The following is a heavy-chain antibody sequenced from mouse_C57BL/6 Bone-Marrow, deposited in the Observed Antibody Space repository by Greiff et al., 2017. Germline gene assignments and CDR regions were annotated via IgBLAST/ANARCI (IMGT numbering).Heavy chain of an antibody. V-gene: IGHV1-55*01. J-gene: IGHJ2*01. CDR1: GYTFTSYW. CDR3: ARRRVYYGSFDY. Sequence: QVQLQQPGAELVKPGASVKMSCKASGYTFTSYWITWVKQRTGQGLEWIGDIYPGSGSTNYNEKFKSKATLTVDTSSSKAYMQLSSLTSEDSAVYSCARRRVYYGSFDYWGQGTTLTVSS. CDR2: IYPGSGST. D-gene: IGHD1-1*01.